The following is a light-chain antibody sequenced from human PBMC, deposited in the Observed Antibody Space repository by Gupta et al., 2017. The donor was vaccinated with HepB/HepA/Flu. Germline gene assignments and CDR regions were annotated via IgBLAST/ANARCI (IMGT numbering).Light chain of an antibody. Sequence: VLTQPPSVSVAPGQTATMTCEGNNIGSYSVHWYPQTPGQAPVLVIYYDSNRPSEIPERFSGSKSGNTATLTISSVEVGDEADYYCQVWDTSSDRWVFGGGTELTVL. CDR2: YDS. CDR3: QVWDTSSDRWV. J-gene: IGLJ3*02. CDR1: NIGSYS. V-gene: IGLV3-21*04.